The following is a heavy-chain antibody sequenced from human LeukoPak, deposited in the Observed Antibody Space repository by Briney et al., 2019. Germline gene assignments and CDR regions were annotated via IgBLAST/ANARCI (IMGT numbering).Heavy chain of an antibody. V-gene: IGHV3-21*01. D-gene: IGHD2-21*02. CDR2: ISSSSSYI. CDR3: AREPAYCGGDCLINYYYYGMDV. J-gene: IGHJ6*02. Sequence: GGSLRLSCAASGFTFSSYSMNWVRQAPGKGLEWVSSISSSSSYIYYADSVKGRFTISRDNAKNSLYLQMNSLRAEDTAVYYCAREPAYCGGDCLINYYYYGMDVWGQGTTVTVSS. CDR1: GFTFSSYS.